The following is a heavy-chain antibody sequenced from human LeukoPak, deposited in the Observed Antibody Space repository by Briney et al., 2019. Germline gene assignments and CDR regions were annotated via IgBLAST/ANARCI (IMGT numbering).Heavy chain of an antibody. D-gene: IGHD5-18*01. V-gene: IGHV3-48*03. CDR3: ARGNPYYVDTTDAFDI. CDR1: GFTFSSYE. Sequence: GGSLGLSCAASGFTFSSYEMNWVRQAPGKGLEWVSYISSSGSTIYYADSVKGRFTISRDNDKNSLYLQMNSLRAEDTAVYYCARGNPYYVDTTDAFDIWGQGTMVTVSS. CDR2: ISSSGSTI. J-gene: IGHJ3*02.